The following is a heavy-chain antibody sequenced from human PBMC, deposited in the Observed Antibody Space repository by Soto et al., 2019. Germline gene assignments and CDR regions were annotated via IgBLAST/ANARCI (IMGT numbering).Heavy chain of an antibody. CDR3: ARGGDYYYYGMDV. V-gene: IGHV4-30-2*01. Sequence: SETLSLTCAVSDGSISSGGYSWSWIRQPPGKGLEWIGYIYHSGSTYYNPSLKSRVTISRDRSKSQFSLKLSSVTAADTAVYYCARGGDYYYYGMDVWGRGTTVTVSS. CDR1: DGSISSGGYS. J-gene: IGHJ6*02. CDR2: IYHSGST. D-gene: IGHD6-25*01.